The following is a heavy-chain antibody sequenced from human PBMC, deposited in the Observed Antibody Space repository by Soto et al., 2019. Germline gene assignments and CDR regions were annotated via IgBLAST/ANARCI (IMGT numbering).Heavy chain of an antibody. J-gene: IGHJ4*02. Sequence: GGSLRLSCAASGFTFSTYALSWVRQAPGKGLEWVSAISVNGQGIYYADSVRGRFTISRDNSKNTIFLHMDSLRAEDTAVYYCAKDRNYPRDQFHYWGQGTLVTVSS. V-gene: IGHV3-23*01. D-gene: IGHD1-7*01. CDR2: ISVNGQGI. CDR3: AKDRNYPRDQFHY. CDR1: GFTFSTYA.